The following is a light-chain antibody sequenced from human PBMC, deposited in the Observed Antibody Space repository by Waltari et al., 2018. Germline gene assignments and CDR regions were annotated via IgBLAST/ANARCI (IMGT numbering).Light chain of an antibody. Sequence: VVMTQSPDTLTVSLGERATINSKSSQNLLYSSNNKNYLAWYQQRPGQPPKLLIYWASTRESGVPDRFSGSGSGTDFTLTISSLQAEDVVVYYCQQYYSRPRTFGQGTKVEIK. V-gene: IGKV4-1*01. CDR3: QQYYSRPRT. CDR2: WAS. CDR1: QNLLYSSNNKNY. J-gene: IGKJ1*01.